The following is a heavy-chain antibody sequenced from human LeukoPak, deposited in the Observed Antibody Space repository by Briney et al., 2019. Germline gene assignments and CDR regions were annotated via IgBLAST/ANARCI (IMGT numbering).Heavy chain of an antibody. CDR1: GGSISSSGYY. J-gene: IGHJ6*03. Sequence: SETLSLTCTVSGGSISSSGYYWGWLRPPPGKGLEWIGTIYSRGTTYYNPSLKSRVTISVDTSKNQFSLKLTSVTAADTAVYYCARLMRPPWRVDSYYNYYMDVWGKGTTVTVSS. D-gene: IGHD3-16*01. CDR3: ARLMRPPWRVDSYYNYYMDV. V-gene: IGHV4-39*01. CDR2: IYSRGTT.